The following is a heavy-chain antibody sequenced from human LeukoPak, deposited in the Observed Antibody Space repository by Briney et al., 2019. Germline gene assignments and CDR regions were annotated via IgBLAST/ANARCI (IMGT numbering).Heavy chain of an antibody. Sequence: GGSLRLSCAASGFTFSDYYMSWIRQAPGKGLEWVSYISSSGSTIYYADSVKGRFTISRDNAKNSLYLQMNSLRAEDTAVYYCAREVDTAMVPFDYWGQGTLVTVSS. V-gene: IGHV3-11*01. CDR3: AREVDTAMVPFDY. J-gene: IGHJ4*02. CDR2: ISSSGSTI. D-gene: IGHD5-18*01. CDR1: GFTFSDYY.